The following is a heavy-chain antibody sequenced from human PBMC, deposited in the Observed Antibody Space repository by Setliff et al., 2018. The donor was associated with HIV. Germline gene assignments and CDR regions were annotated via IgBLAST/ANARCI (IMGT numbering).Heavy chain of an antibody. V-gene: IGHV1-24*01. J-gene: IGHJ4*02. CDR3: TTGVRVFRYTSGWTPYSFFDS. CDR2: FDPEDGET. Sequence: GASVKVSCNVSGYSLTEFPMHWVRQAPGKGLEWMGGFDPEDGETIHAQNFQGRVTMTEDTSTDTAYLELSGLRSEDTAVYYCTTGVRVFRYTSGWTPYSFFDSWGQGTLVTSPQ. D-gene: IGHD6-25*01. CDR1: GYSLTEFP.